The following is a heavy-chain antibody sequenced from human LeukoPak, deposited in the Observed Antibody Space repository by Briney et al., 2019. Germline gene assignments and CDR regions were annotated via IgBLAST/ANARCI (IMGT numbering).Heavy chain of an antibody. Sequence: GGSLRLSCAASGFTFSDYYMSWIRQAPGKGMEWVSYISSSGSPIYYGDSVKGRFTICRDKGKNSQYLQMNSLRAEDTAVYYCARGSYDYVWGSYRYQEKKPGGYWGQGTLVTVSS. J-gene: IGHJ4*02. D-gene: IGHD3-16*02. CDR2: ISSSGSPI. CDR3: ARGSYDYVWGSYRYQEKKPGGY. CDR1: GFTFSDYY. V-gene: IGHV3-11*01.